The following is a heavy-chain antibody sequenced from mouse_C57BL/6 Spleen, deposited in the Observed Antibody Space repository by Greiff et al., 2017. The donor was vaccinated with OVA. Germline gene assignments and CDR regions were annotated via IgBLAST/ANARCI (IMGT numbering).Heavy chain of an antibody. CDR3: ARDAYYSNYEYAMDY. CDR2: ISPGSGNT. V-gene: IGHV1-76*01. Sequence: QVHVKQSGAELVRPGASVKLSCKASGYTFTDYYINWVKQRPGQGLEWIARISPGSGNTYYNEKFKGKATLTAEKSSSTAYMQLSSLTSEDSAVYFCARDAYYSNYEYAMDYGGQGTSVTVSS. J-gene: IGHJ4*01. CDR1: GYTFTDYY. D-gene: IGHD2-5*01.